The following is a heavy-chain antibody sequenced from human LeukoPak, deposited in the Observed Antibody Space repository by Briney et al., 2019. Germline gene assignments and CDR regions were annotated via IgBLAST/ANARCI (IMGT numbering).Heavy chain of an antibody. CDR1: GFTFSSYW. CDR3: AMKRAMITFGGVIE. D-gene: IGHD3-16*02. CDR2: ISGSGGST. Sequence: GGSLRLSCAASGFTFSSYWMSWVRQAPGKGLEWVSAISGSGGSTYYADSVKGRFTISRDNSKNTLYLQMNSLRAEDTAVYYCAMKRAMITFGGVIEWGQGTLVTVSS. J-gene: IGHJ4*02. V-gene: IGHV3-23*01.